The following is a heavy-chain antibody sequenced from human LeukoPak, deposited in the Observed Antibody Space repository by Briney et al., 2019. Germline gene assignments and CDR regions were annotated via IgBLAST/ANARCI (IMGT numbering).Heavy chain of an antibody. J-gene: IGHJ4*02. V-gene: IGHV3-23*01. Sequence: GGSLRLSCAASGFTFNSYAMAWVRQAPEKGLEWVSSITDSGISTYYADSVKGRFTISRDNSKNTLYLQMNSLRAEDTAVYYCAKGSRGSYVYWGQGTLVTVSS. CDR2: ITDSGIST. CDR3: AKGSRGSYVY. CDR1: GFTFNSYA. D-gene: IGHD1-26*01.